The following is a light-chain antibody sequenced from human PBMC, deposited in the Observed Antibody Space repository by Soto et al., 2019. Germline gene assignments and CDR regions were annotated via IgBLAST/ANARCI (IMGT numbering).Light chain of an antibody. CDR3: QQYKNWPFT. Sequence: IVMTQSPPTLSVSPGERATLSCRASRSISTNVAWYQHKSGQAPRLLIYSASTRATGIPTRFSGSVSDTVFSLSISSLQSEDSAVYFCQQYKNWPFTFGQGTRLEIK. J-gene: IGKJ5*01. V-gene: IGKV3-15*01. CDR1: RSISTN. CDR2: SAS.